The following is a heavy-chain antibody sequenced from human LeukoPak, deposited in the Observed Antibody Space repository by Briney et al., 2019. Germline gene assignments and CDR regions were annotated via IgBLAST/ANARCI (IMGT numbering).Heavy chain of an antibody. V-gene: IGHV3-30-3*01. Sequence: PGGSLRLSCVGSGLTFSIYNLHWVRRVPGKGLEWVAAISSDGSETYYRDSVKGRFSISRDNSKDTVFLQMNSLRPEDTAVYSCATAFCASDCYPFDHWGQGTLVSVSS. J-gene: IGHJ4*02. D-gene: IGHD2-21*02. CDR2: ISSDGSET. CDR1: GLTFSIYN. CDR3: ATAFCASDCYPFDH.